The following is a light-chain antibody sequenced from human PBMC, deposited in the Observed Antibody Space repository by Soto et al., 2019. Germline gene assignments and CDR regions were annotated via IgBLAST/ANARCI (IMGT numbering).Light chain of an antibody. CDR2: GAS. J-gene: IGKJ2*01. Sequence: EIVLTQSPGTLSLSPGERATFSCRASQSVSSSYLAWYQQKPGQAPRLLIYGASSRATGMPDRFSGSGSVTDFTLTISRLVPEDFAVYYCQQYGSSPPYTFGQGTKLEIK. CDR1: QSVSSSY. V-gene: IGKV3-20*01. CDR3: QQYGSSPPYT.